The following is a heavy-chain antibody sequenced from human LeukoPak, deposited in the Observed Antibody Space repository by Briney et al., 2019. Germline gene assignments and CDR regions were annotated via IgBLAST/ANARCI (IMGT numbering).Heavy chain of an antibody. CDR1: GYSFTTYW. V-gene: IGHV5-51*01. Sequence: GESLKISCKGSGYSFTTYWIAWVRQMPGKGLEWMGIIYPGDSDTRYSPSFQGQVTISADKSISTAYLQWSSLKASDTAMYYCARPSIAAATDAFDIWGQGTMVTVSS. D-gene: IGHD6-13*01. CDR3: ARPSIAAATDAFDI. CDR2: IYPGDSDT. J-gene: IGHJ3*02.